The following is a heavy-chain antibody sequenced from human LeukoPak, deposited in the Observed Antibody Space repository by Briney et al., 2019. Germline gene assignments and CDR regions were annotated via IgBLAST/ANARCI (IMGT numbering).Heavy chain of an antibody. CDR2: INAGNGNT. V-gene: IGHV1-3*01. J-gene: IGHJ4*02. CDR1: GYTFTTYA. Sequence: GASVKVSCKAPGYTFTTYAMRWVRQAPGQRLEWMGWINAGNGNTKYSQKFQGRVTITRDTSASTAYMELSSLRSEDTAVYYCARTTAMVTIFDYWGQGTLVTVSS. D-gene: IGHD5-18*01. CDR3: ARTTAMVTIFDY.